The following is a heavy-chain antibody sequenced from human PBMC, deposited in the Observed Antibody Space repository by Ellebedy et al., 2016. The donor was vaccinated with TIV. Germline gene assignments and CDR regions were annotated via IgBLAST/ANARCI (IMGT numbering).Heavy chain of an antibody. D-gene: IGHD1-1*01. CDR2: IQYDESDK. Sequence: GESLKISCAASGFTFRSYGMSWVRQAPGKGLEWAAFIQYDESDKHYTDSVKGRFTISRDNSKNTLYLQMNSLRAEDTAVYYCAAGLGPMERLDYWGQGTLVTVSS. CDR3: AAGLGPMERLDY. J-gene: IGHJ4*02. CDR1: GFTFRSYG. V-gene: IGHV3-30*02.